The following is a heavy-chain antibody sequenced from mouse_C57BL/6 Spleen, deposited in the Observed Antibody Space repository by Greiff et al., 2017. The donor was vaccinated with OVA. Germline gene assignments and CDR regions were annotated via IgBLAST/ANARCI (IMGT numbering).Heavy chain of an antibody. CDR2: ICPRDGST. CDR1: GYTFTSSD. D-gene: IGHD2-1*01. CDR3: GRGDRWYRRALDT. Sequence: VQLQQSGPELVKPGASVKLSCKASGYTFTSSDINWVKQRPGQGLEWIGWICPRDGSTKYTEKFKGKATLTVDTSSSTAYMELHSLTAEDAAVAFRGRGDRWYRRALDTWGPGNPVTAST. J-gene: IGHJ4*01. V-gene: IGHV1-85*01.